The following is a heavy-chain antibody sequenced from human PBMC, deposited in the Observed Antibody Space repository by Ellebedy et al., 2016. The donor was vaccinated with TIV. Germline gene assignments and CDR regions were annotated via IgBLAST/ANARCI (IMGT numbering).Heavy chain of an antibody. CDR1: DGSLSSYY. Sequence: MPSETLSLTCTVSDGSLSSYYWSWIRQPPGKGLEWIGYIYYSGSTNYNPPLKSRVTISVDTSNNQFSLKLSSVTAADTAVYHCTRVPDTAMLWFDSWGQGTLVTVSS. J-gene: IGHJ5*01. D-gene: IGHD5-18*01. CDR3: TRVPDTAMLWFDS. V-gene: IGHV4-59*01. CDR2: IYYSGST.